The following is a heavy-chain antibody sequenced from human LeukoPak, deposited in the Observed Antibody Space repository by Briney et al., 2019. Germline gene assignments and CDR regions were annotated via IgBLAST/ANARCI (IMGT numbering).Heavy chain of an antibody. CDR1: GFTFSGSA. D-gene: IGHD3-3*01. CDR2: IRSKANSYAT. CDR3: TREYDFWSGYRYYYYYYYMDV. V-gene: IGHV3-73*01. Sequence: PGGSLRLSCAASGFTFSGSAMHWVRQASGKGLEWVGRIRSKANSYATAYAASVKGGFTISRDDSKNTAYLQMNSLKTEDTAVYYCTREYDFWSGYRYYYYYYYMDVGGKGTTVTVSS. J-gene: IGHJ6*03.